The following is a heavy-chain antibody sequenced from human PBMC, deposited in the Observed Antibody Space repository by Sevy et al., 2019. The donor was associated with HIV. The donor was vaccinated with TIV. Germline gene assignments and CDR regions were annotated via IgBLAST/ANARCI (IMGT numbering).Heavy chain of an antibody. Sequence: GGSLRFSCTASGFTYSSQWMHWVRQAPGKGLVWVSRINSDGESAGYAESVKGRFTISRDNSKNTVFLQMTSLRVEDTALYYCARGSRGLPSSRGQGTLVTVSS. CDR1: GFTYSSQW. D-gene: IGHD2-21*01. J-gene: IGHJ4*02. CDR2: INSDGESA. CDR3: ARGSRGLPSS. V-gene: IGHV3-74*01.